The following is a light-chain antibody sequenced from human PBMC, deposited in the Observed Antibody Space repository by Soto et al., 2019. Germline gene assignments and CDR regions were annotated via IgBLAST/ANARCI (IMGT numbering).Light chain of an antibody. Sequence: QSVLTQPRSVSGSPGQSVTISCSGTNSDVGYYDYVSWYQQHPGEGPKVIIYDVNKRPSGVPDRFSASKSGNTASLTISGLQTADEAVYYCCSYAGISSVLFGGGTKVTVL. CDR3: CSYAGISSVL. CDR2: DVN. J-gene: IGLJ2*01. CDR1: NSDVGYYDY. V-gene: IGLV2-11*01.